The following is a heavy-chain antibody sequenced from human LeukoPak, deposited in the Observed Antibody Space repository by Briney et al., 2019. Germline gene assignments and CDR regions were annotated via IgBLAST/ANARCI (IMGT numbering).Heavy chain of an antibody. V-gene: IGHV3-30-3*01. CDR2: TSHNEYNK. D-gene: IGHD6-19*01. J-gene: IGHJ4*02. CDR3: ARGPGLAMGKGYFDY. Sequence: GGSLRLSCAASGFTFSNYAMHWVRQAPGKGLEWVAATSHNEYNKYYADSVNGRFTISRDNSKNTLYLEVNSLRADDTAVYYCARGPGLAMGKGYFDYCGQGTLVTVSS. CDR1: GFTFSNYA.